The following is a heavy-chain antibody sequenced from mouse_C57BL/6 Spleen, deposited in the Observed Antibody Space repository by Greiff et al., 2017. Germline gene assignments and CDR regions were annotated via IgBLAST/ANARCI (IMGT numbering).Heavy chain of an antibody. CDR1: GYTFTSYG. Sequence: QVQLKQSGAELARPGASVKLSCKASGYTFTSYGISWVKQRTGQGLEWIGEIYPRSGNTYYNEKFKGKATLTADKSSSTAYMELRSLTSEDSAVYFCARSRDDFYAMDYWGQGTSVTVSS. CDR2: IYPRSGNT. V-gene: IGHV1-81*01. J-gene: IGHJ4*01. CDR3: ARSRDDFYAMDY. D-gene: IGHD2-4*01.